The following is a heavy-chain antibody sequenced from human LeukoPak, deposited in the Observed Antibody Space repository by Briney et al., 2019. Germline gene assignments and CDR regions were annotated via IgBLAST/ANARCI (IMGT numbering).Heavy chain of an antibody. CDR2: IYHSGST. D-gene: IGHD3-3*01. CDR3: ARVLSPYYDFWSGYYAGAFDI. V-gene: IGHV4-38-2*02. Sequence: PSETLSLTCTVSGYSISSGYYWGWIRQPPGKGLEWIGSIYHSGSTYYNPSLKSRVTISVDTSKNQFSLKLSSVTAADTAVYYCARVLSPYYDFWSGYYAGAFDIWGQGTMVTVSS. J-gene: IGHJ3*02. CDR1: GYSISSGYY.